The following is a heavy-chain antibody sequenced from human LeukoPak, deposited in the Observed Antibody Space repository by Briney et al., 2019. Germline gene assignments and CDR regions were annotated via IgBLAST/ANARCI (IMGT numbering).Heavy chain of an antibody. CDR1: GVSFNDYY. CDR3: TRMTTGHDY. D-gene: IGHD4-17*01. CDR2: INHSGYT. V-gene: IGHV4-34*01. J-gene: IGHJ4*02. Sequence: SETLSLTCAVSGVSFNDYYWSWVRQTPGKGLEWIGEINHSGYTNDSPPLKSRVTLSIDTSRKQFSLNLRSVTVADSGIYYCTRMTTGHDYWGQGTLVTVSS.